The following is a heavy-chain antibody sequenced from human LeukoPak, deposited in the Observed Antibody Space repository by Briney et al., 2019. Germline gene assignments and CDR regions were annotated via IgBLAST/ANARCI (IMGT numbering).Heavy chain of an antibody. CDR1: GFTFSSYA. CDR3: ARGGQIAVTTIDY. Sequence: RGSLRLPCAASGFTFSSYAMHWVRQAPGKGLEYVSAISSNGGSTYYANSVKGRFTISRDNSKNTLYLQMGSLRAEDMAVYYCARGGQIAVTTIDYWGQGTLITVSS. D-gene: IGHD6-19*01. V-gene: IGHV3-64*01. J-gene: IGHJ4*02. CDR2: ISSNGGST.